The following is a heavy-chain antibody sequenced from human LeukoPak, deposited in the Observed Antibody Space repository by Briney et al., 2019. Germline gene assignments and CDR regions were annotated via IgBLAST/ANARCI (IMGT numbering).Heavy chain of an antibody. CDR3: ARGRNVVVPAAMLYYYYYMDV. Sequence: PGGSLRLSCAASGFTFSSYNMNWVRQAPGKGLEWVSSISYSSRARYYADSVKGRFTISRDNFKDSLYLQMDSLRAEDTAVYYCARGRNVVVPAAMLYYYYYMDVWGEGTTVTVSS. CDR2: ISYSSRAR. D-gene: IGHD2-2*01. V-gene: IGHV3-48*01. CDR1: GFTFSSYN. J-gene: IGHJ6*03.